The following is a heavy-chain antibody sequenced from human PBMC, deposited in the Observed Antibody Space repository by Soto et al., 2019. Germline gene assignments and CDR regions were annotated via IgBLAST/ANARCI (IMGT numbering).Heavy chain of an antibody. V-gene: IGHV4-31*03. Sequence: QVQLQESGPGLVKPSQTLSLTCTVSGGSISSGGYYWSWILQHPGKGLEWIGYIYYSGSTYYNPSLKSRVTISVDTSKNQFSLKLSAVTAADTAVYYCARDLYYYGSGSGLFDYWVQGTLVTVSS. J-gene: IGHJ4*02. CDR3: ARDLYYYGSGSGLFDY. CDR2: IYYSGST. D-gene: IGHD3-10*01. CDR1: GGSISSGGYY.